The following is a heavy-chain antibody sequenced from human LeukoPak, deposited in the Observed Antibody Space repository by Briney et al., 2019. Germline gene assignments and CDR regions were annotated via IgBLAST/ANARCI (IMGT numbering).Heavy chain of an antibody. J-gene: IGHJ5*02. CDR2: IYYSGNT. CDR1: GGSISYSSYY. D-gene: IGHD2-2*01. Sequence: SETLSLTCTVSGGSISYSSYYWGWVRQPPEKGLEWIGSIYYSGNTYYSPSLKSRVTISVDTSKNQFSLKLSSVTAADTAVYYCALSGSGAAAMYRWFDPWGQGTLVTVSS. V-gene: IGHV4-39*07. CDR3: ALSGSGAAAMYRWFDP.